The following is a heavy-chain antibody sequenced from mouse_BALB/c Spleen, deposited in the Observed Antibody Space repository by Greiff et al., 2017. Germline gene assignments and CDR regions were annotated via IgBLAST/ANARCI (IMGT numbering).Heavy chain of an antibody. CDR2: ISSGSSTI. D-gene: IGHD1-1*01. CDR3: AREHNYGRAMDY. V-gene: IGHV5-17*02. Sequence: EVKLVESGGGLVQPGGSRKLSCAASGFTFSSFGMHWVRQAPEKGLEWVAYISSGSSTIYYADTVKGRFTISRDNPKNTLFLQMTSLRSEDTAMYYCAREHNYGRAMDYWGQGTSVTVSS. CDR1: GFTFSSFG. J-gene: IGHJ4*01.